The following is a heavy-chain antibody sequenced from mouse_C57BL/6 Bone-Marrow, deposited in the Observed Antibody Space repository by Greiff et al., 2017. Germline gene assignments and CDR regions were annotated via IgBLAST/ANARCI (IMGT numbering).Heavy chain of an antibody. D-gene: IGHD4-1*01. J-gene: IGHJ1*03. CDR1: GYSITSDY. Sequence: VQLQQSGPGLAKPSQTLSLTCSVTGYSITSDYWTWIRKFPGNKLEYMGYLSYSGSTYYNPSIKSRISIHRDTSKNQYYRQLNSVTTEDTATYYCARNWERYGYFYVWGTVTTVTVSS. CDR3: ARNWERYGYFYV. CDR2: LSYSGST. V-gene: IGHV3-8*01.